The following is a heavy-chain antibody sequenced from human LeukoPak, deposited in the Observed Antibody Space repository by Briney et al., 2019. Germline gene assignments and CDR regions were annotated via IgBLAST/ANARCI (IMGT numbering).Heavy chain of an antibody. CDR1: GFTFSSYA. V-gene: IGHV3-23*01. CDR3: ARGSDFVWGSYRPYFDY. D-gene: IGHD3-16*02. Sequence: PGGSLRLSCAASGFTFSSYAMSWVRQAPGKGLEWVSTISANGDTTYYADSVKGRFTFSRDNSKNTLYLQMNSLRAEDTAVYYCARGSDFVWGSYRPYFDYWGQGTLVTVSS. CDR2: ISANGDTT. J-gene: IGHJ4*02.